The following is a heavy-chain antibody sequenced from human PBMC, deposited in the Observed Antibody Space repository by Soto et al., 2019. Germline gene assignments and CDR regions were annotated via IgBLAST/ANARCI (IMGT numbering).Heavy chain of an antibody. CDR3: ALAPRGPYCSGCSWYRYYYYYGMAV. CDR1: GGTFSSYA. CDR2: IIPIFGAA. D-gene: IGHD2-15*01. V-gene: IGHV1-69*01. J-gene: IGHJ6*02. Sequence: QVQLVQSGAEVKKPGSSVKVSCKASGGTFSSYAISWVRQAPGQGLEWMGGIIPIFGAANYAQKDPGRVTSPADESTTTTDMELRSRISEDTAVYYCALAPRGPYCSGCSWYRYYYYYGMAVWGRGATVTVSS.